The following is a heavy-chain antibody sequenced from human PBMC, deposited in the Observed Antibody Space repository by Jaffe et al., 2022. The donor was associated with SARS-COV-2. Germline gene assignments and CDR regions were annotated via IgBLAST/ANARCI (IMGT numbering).Heavy chain of an antibody. CDR2: IYPGDSDT. CDR3: ARRFPISTTDWHFDL. CDR1: GYIFTSYW. D-gene: IGHD3-9*01. Sequence: EVQLVQSGAEVKKPGESLKISCKGSGYIFTSYWIGWVRQMPGKRLEWLGMIYPGDSDTRYSPSFQGQVTISADKSITTAYLQWSSLKASDTAMYYCARRFPISTTDWHFDLWGRGTLVTVSS. J-gene: IGHJ2*01. V-gene: IGHV5-51*01.